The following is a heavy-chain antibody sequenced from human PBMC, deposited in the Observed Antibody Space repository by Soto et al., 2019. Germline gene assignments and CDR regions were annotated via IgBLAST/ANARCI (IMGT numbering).Heavy chain of an antibody. D-gene: IGHD1-7*01. CDR1: GGSISSSSSY. CDR2: MYYTGST. J-gene: IGHJ5*02. Sequence: WEPLSLTCTASGGSISSSSSYWARNRQPPGKGLEWNGSMYYTGSTYNNPALQRPCTISEDSSTNQSSQISSSVTAGDSAVYYCARHLQRNYDRPYNWFDPWGQGTLVTVYS. V-gene: IGHV4-39*01. CDR3: ARHLQRNYDRPYNWFDP.